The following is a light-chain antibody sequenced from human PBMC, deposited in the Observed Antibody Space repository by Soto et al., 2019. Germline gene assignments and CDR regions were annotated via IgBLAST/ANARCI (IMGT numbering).Light chain of an antibody. CDR1: QSISTY. Sequence: DIQMTQSPSSLSASVGDTVTITCRASQSISTYLTWYQQKPGKAPKLLIYAAYTLQSGVPSRFSGSGSGTDFTLTISSLQPEDFAAYYCQQSYDMPWAFGQGTRWIS. CDR2: AAY. J-gene: IGKJ1*01. V-gene: IGKV1-39*01. CDR3: QQSYDMPWA.